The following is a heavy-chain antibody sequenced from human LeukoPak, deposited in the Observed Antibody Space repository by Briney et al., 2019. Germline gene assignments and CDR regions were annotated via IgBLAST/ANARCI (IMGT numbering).Heavy chain of an antibody. V-gene: IGHV3-23*01. Sequence: GGSLRLSCAASGFTFSSYDMSWVRQAPEKGLEWVSAISGSGSGTYYADSVKGRFIISRDNSKNMLYLQMSSLRAEDAAVYYCAKDLSPAVAADWFDPWDQGTLVTVSS. CDR1: GFTFSSYD. D-gene: IGHD6-25*01. CDR2: ISGSGSGT. J-gene: IGHJ5*02. CDR3: AKDLSPAVAADWFDP.